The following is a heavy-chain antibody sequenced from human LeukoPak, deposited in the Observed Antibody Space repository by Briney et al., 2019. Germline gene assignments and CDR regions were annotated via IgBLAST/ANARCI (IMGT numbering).Heavy chain of an antibody. Sequence: SETLSLTCAVYGGSFSGYYWSWIRQPPGKGLEWIGEINHSGSTNYNPSLKSRVTISVDTSKNQFSLKLSSVTAADTAVYYCARGSIFRAGRRRDWFDPWGQGTLVTVSS. CDR3: ARGSIFRAGRRRDWFDP. CDR1: GGSFSGYY. V-gene: IGHV4-34*01. D-gene: IGHD1-14*01. J-gene: IGHJ5*02. CDR2: INHSGST.